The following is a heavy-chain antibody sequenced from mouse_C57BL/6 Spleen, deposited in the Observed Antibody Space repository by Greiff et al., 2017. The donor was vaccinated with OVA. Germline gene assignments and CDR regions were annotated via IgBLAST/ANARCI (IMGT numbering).Heavy chain of an antibody. CDR3: ARGDSNYDY. CDR2: ISSGGSYT. Sequence: EVQLQQSGGDLVKPGGSLKLSCAASGFTFSSYGMSWVRQTPDKRLEWVATISSGGSYTYYPDSVKGRFTISRDNAKNTLYLQMSSLKSEDTAMYYCARGDSNYDYWGQGTTLTVSS. CDR1: GFTFSSYG. J-gene: IGHJ2*01. D-gene: IGHD2-5*01. V-gene: IGHV5-6*01.